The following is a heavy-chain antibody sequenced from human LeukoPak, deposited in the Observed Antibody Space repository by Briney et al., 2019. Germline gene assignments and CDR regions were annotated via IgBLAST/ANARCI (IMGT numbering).Heavy chain of an antibody. D-gene: IGHD1-26*01. CDR1: GYTFTGYY. CDR2: FNPNSGGT. V-gene: IGHV1-2*02. J-gene: IGHJ4*02. Sequence: ASVKVSCKASGYTFTGYYIHWVRQAPGQGLEWMGWFNPNSGGTGFPQKFQGRVTMTRDTSISTAYMEVSSLRSDDTAVYYCARAGIPGSYSVDYWGQGTLVTVYS. CDR3: ARAGIPGSYSVDY.